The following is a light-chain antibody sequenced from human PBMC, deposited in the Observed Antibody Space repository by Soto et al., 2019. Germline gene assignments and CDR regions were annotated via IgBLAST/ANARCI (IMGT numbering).Light chain of an antibody. J-gene: IGLJ1*01. Sequence: QCALTQPPSVSGSPGQSVTISCTGTSSDVGSYNRVSWYQQPPGTAPKLMIYEVSNRPSGVPDRFSGSKSGNTASLTISGLQAEDEADYYCSSYTSSSTPLYVFGTGTKVTVL. CDR1: SSDVGSYNR. V-gene: IGLV2-18*02. CDR2: EVS. CDR3: SSYTSSSTPLYV.